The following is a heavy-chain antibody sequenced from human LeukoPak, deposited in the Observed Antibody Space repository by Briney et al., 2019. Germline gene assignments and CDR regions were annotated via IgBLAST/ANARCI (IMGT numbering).Heavy chain of an antibody. D-gene: IGHD1-20*01. V-gene: IGHV1-8*03. CDR1: GYTFTSYD. J-gene: IGHJ3*02. CDR3: ARGRRITGTYAFDI. Sequence: ASVKVSCKASGYTFTSYDINWVRQATGQGLEWMGWMNPNSGNTGYAQKFQGRVTITRNTSISTAYMELSSLRSEDTAVYYSARGRRITGTYAFDIWGQGTMVTVSS. CDR2: MNPNSGNT.